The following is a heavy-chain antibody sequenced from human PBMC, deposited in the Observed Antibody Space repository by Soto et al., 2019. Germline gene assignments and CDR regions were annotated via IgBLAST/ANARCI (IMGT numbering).Heavy chain of an antibody. J-gene: IGHJ4*02. CDR2: TYYRSKWYN. CDR3: ARDRDYGDFELDY. D-gene: IGHD4-17*01. V-gene: IGHV6-1*01. CDR1: GDSVSSKSVA. Sequence: SQTLSLTCAISGDSVSSKSVAWNWIRQSPSRGLEWLGRTYYRSKWYNDYGISVKSRITINSDTSKNQFSLQLNSVTPEDTAVYYCARDRDYGDFELDYWGQGTLVTVSS.